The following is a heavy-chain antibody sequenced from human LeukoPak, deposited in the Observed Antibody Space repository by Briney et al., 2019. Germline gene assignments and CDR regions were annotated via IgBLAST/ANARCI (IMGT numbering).Heavy chain of an antibody. CDR1: GFTFSSYE. Sequence: GGSLRLSCAASGFTFSSYEMNWVRQAPGKGLEWVSYIGSSGSTVYYADSVKGRFTTSRDNAEKSLYLQMNSLRDEDAAVYYCARDTLDYADSPDAFDIWGQGTMVTVSS. CDR2: IGSSGSTV. V-gene: IGHV3-48*03. J-gene: IGHJ3*02. D-gene: IGHD4-17*01. CDR3: ARDTLDYADSPDAFDI.